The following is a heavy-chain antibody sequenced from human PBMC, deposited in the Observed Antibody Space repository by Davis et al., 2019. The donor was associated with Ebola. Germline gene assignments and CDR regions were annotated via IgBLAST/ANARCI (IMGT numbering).Heavy chain of an antibody. CDR1: GYTFTNYW. J-gene: IGHJ5*02. CDR2: IDPSDSYT. Sequence: GESLKISCKGAGYTFTNYWIGWVRQMPGKGLEWMGRIDPSDSYTNYSPSFQGHVTISADKSISTAYLQWSSLKASDTAMYYCARQVGTTSNWFDPWGQGTLVTVSS. D-gene: IGHD1-1*01. V-gene: IGHV5-10-1*01. CDR3: ARQVGTTSNWFDP.